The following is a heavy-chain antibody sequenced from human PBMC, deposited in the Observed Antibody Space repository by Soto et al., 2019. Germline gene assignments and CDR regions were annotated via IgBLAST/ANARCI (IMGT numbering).Heavy chain of an antibody. CDR1: GFTFSSYA. V-gene: IGHV3-30-3*01. J-gene: IGHJ4*02. Sequence: GGSLRLSCAASGFTFSSYAMHWVRQAPGKGLEWVAVISYDGSNKYYADSVKGRFTISRDNSKNTLYLQMNSLRAEDTAVYYCATPPTGIAVAGTGWWGQGTLVTVSP. D-gene: IGHD6-19*01. CDR3: ATPPTGIAVAGTGW. CDR2: ISYDGSNK.